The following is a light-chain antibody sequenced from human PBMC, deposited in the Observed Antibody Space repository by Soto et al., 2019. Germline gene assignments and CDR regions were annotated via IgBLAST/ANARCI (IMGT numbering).Light chain of an antibody. V-gene: IGLV1-40*01. Sequence: QSVLTQPPSVSGAPGQRVTISCTGSSSNIGAGYDVHWYQQLPGTAPKLLIYGNSNRPSGVPDRFSGSKSGTSASLAITGLQAEDEADYYCQSYGSSLGAPVFGGGTKLTVL. CDR2: GNS. CDR3: QSYGSSLGAPV. CDR1: SSNIGAGYD. J-gene: IGLJ2*01.